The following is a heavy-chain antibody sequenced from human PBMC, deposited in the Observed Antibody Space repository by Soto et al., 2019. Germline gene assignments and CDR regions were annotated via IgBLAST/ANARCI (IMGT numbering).Heavy chain of an antibody. V-gene: IGHV3-23*01. D-gene: IGHD3-9*01. CDR2: ISGSGDST. Sequence: GGSLRLSCAASGSTFSSYAMSWVRQAPGKGLEWVSVISGSGDSTYYADSVKGRFTISRDNSENMLYLQMNRLRVEDTAVYYCTRTDEVTAYSPRFDYWGQGTLVTVSS. CDR3: TRTDEVTAYSPRFDY. J-gene: IGHJ4*02. CDR1: GSTFSSYA.